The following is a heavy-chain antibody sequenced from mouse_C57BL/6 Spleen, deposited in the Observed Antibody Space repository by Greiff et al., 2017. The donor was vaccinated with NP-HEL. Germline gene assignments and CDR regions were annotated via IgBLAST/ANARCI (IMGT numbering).Heavy chain of an antibody. CDR3: ARGYRMDY. V-gene: IGHV5-16*01. Sequence: EVQLVESEGGLVQPGSSMKLSCTASGFTFSDYYMAWVRQVPEKGLEWVADINYDGSSTYYLDTLKSRFIISRENAKNILYLQMSSLTSEYTATYYCARGYRMDYWGQGTSVTVSS. J-gene: IGHJ4*01. CDR1: GFTFSDYY. CDR2: INYDGSST. D-gene: IGHD2-2*01.